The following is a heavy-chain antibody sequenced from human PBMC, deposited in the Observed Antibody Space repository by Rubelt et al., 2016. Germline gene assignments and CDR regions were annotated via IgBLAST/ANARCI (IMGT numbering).Heavy chain of an antibody. V-gene: IGHV3-33*03. D-gene: IGHD6-6*01. CDR3: TTVGIAARGVW. J-gene: IGHJ4*02. CDR1: GFTLNSHG. Sequence: QVQLVESGGGVVQPGRSLRLSCAASGFTLNSHGVHWVRQAPGKGLEWVSLIWYDGSKEYYAESVKGRFTISRENSKNTVYLQMNSLESEDTAVYYCTTVGIAARGVWWGQGTLVAVSS. CDR2: IWYDGSKE.